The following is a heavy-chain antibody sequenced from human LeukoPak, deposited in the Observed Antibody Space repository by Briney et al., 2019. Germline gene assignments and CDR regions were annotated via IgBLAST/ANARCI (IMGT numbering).Heavy chain of an antibody. V-gene: IGHV3-23*01. J-gene: IGHJ5*02. CDR1: RFTFSSFA. Sequence: RQSLRLSCAAARFTFSSFAMTWVRQAQGKGLEWVSSITASHGPTYNTDSVKGRFTLSRDNSQNTLYLQMNSLRAEDTAVYYCTKDPNGGYVGAFDPWGQGTLVTVSS. CDR3: TKDPNGGYVGAFDP. CDR2: ITASHGPT. D-gene: IGHD5-12*01.